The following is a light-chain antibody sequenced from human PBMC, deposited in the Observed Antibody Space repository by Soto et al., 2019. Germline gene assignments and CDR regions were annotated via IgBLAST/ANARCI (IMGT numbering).Light chain of an antibody. J-gene: IGKJ3*01. CDR3: QLSYSTLFT. CDR2: AAS. CDR1: QSISTY. V-gene: IGKV1-39*01. Sequence: DIQMTQSPSSLSASVGDRLTITCRASQSISTYFNWYQQKPGKAPKLLIYAASNLQSGVPSRFSGSGSGTDFTLTISSLQPEDFATYYCQLSYSTLFTFGPGTKVDIK.